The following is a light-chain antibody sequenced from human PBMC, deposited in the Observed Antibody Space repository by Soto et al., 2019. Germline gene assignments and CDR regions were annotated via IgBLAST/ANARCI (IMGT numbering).Light chain of an antibody. J-gene: IGKJ4*01. CDR2: GAS. CDR3: QQYHDWVT. V-gene: IGKV3D-15*01. Sequence: ETVMTQSPGTLSVSPGESATLSCGTSQSVSSNLAWYQQKPGQAPRLLIYGASTRATGIPARFSGSASGTEFTLTISYLRPEDSAVYFCQQYHDWVTFGGGTKVDIK. CDR1: QSVSSN.